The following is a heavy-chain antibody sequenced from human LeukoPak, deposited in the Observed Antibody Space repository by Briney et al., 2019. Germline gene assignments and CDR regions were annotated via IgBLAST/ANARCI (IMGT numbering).Heavy chain of an antibody. V-gene: IGHV3-73*01. Sequence: GGSLRLSCVVSGFTFSGSAVHWVRQASGKGLGWVGRIRSKANNYATAYAASVKGRFTISRDDSKNTAYLQMNSLKTEDTAVYYCTGDNFDSSVKFDYWGQGTLVTVSS. CDR1: GFTFSGSA. J-gene: IGHJ4*02. D-gene: IGHD3-22*01. CDR3: TGDNFDSSVKFDY. CDR2: IRSKANNYAT.